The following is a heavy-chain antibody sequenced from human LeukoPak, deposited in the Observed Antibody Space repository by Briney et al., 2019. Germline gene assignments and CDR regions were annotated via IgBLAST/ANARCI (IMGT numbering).Heavy chain of an antibody. V-gene: IGHV1-18*01. CDR3: ARSPYSGSYYPTCFDY. CDR2: ISAYNGNT. Sequence: GASVKVSCTASGYTFTSYGISWVRQAPGQGLEWMGWISAYNGNTNYAQKLQGRVTMTTDTSTSTAYMELRSLRSDDTAVYYCARSPYSGSYYPTCFDYWGQGTLVTVSS. D-gene: IGHD1-26*01. CDR1: GYTFTSYG. J-gene: IGHJ4*02.